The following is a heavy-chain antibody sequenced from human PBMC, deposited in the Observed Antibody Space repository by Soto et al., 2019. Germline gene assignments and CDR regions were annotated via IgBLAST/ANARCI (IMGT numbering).Heavy chain of an antibody. V-gene: IGHV3-74*01. J-gene: IGHJ4*02. CDR2: INSDGSST. D-gene: IGHD6-19*01. CDR1: GFTFSSYW. CDR3: ARGEAVAGTYYFDY. Sequence: EVRLVESGGGLVQPGGSLRLSCAASGFTFSSYWMHWVRQAPGKGLVWVSRINSDGSSTSYADSVKGRFTISRDNAKNTLYLQMNSLRAEDTAVYYCARGEAVAGTYYFDYWGQGTLVTVSS.